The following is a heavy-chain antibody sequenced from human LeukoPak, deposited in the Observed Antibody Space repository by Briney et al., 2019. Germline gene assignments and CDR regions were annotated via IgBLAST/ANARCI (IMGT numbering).Heavy chain of an antibody. CDR3: AREGLRTERSDTDAFDI. CDR2: ISSNGYYI. V-gene: IGHV3-21*01. J-gene: IGHJ3*02. Sequence: GGSLRLSCAASGVTFSTYTINWVRQAPGKGLEWVSSISSNGYYIYYAGSVRGRFTISRDNAKNSLYLQMNSLRAEDTALYYCAREGLRTERSDTDAFDIWGQGTMVTVSS. D-gene: IGHD3-3*01. CDR1: GVTFSTYT.